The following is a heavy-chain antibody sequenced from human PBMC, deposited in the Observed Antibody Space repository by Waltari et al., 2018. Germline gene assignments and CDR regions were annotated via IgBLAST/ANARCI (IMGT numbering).Heavy chain of an antibody. D-gene: IGHD3-10*01. CDR1: GGSFSGYY. CDR3: ARVGITMVQGAHYFDY. J-gene: IGHJ4*02. CDR2: INHSGRT. Sequence: QVQLQQWGAGLLKPSETLSLTCAVYGGSFSGYYWSWIRQPPGKGLEWIGEINHSGRTNYNPSLKSRVTISVDTSKNQFSLKLSSVTAADTAVYYCARVGITMVQGAHYFDYWGQGTLVTVSS. V-gene: IGHV4-34*01.